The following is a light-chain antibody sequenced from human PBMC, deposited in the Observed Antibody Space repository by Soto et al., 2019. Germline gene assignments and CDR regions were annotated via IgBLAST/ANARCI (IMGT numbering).Light chain of an antibody. Sequence: ERVLTQSPATLALAPGEGATVSCMASQSVSSYLAWYPQKPGQAPRLLISDASNRATGIPARFSGSGSGTDFTLTISSLEPEDFAVYYCQQRSNWPRAFGQGTRLEIK. V-gene: IGKV3-11*01. CDR1: QSVSSY. CDR3: QQRSNWPRA. J-gene: IGKJ5*01. CDR2: DAS.